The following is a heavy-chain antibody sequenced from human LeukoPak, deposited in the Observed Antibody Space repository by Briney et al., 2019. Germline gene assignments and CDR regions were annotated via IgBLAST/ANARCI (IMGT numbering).Heavy chain of an antibody. J-gene: IGHJ4*02. CDR2: INHSGST. V-gene: IGHV4-34*01. D-gene: IGHD6-13*01. CDR3: ARNSRGSSSPMNY. CDR1: GGSFSGYY. Sequence: SETLSLTCAVYGGSFSGYYWSWIRQPPGKGLEWIGEINHSGSTNYNPSLKSRVTISVDTSKNQFSLKLSSVTAADTAVYYCARNSRGSSSPMNYWGQGTLVTVSS.